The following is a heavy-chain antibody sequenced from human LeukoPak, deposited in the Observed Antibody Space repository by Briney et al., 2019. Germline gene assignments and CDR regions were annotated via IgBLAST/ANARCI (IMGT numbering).Heavy chain of an antibody. J-gene: IGHJ6*03. Sequence: PSETLSLTCTVSGGSFSSYYWSWIRQPPGKGLEWIGCIYYIVSTNYNPSLYSRVTISVDASHNHISLMLLSMTAADTAVYYYSGIARLDSLYYSMDVWGKGTTVTVSS. CDR3: SGIARLDSLYYSMDV. CDR2: IYYIVST. D-gene: IGHD3-9*01. CDR1: GGSFSSYY. V-gene: IGHV4-59*01.